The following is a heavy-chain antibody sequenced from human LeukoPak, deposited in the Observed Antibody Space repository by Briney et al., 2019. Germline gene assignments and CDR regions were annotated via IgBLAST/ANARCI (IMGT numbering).Heavy chain of an antibody. D-gene: IGHD6-19*01. Sequence: GGSLRLSCAASGFTLSTYAMHWVRQAPGKGLEGVAVISYEGSSKYYADSVKGRFTISRDNSKNTLYLQMNSLRAEDTAVYYCAKDLKGVDLRSAGAGPDYWGQGTLVTVSS. CDR3: AKDLKGVDLRSAGAGPDY. V-gene: IGHV3-30*04. CDR1: GFTLSTYA. J-gene: IGHJ4*02. CDR2: ISYEGSSK.